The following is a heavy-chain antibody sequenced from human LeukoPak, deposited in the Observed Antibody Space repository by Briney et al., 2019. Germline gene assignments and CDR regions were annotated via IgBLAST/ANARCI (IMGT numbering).Heavy chain of an antibody. CDR3: ARGFGGYYDSSGYYYPLGY. D-gene: IGHD3-22*01. V-gene: IGHV1-8*01. Sequence: ASVKVSCKASGYTFTSYDINWVRQATEQGLEWMGWMNPNSGNTGYAQKFQGRVTMTRNTSISTAYMELSSLRSEDTAVYYCARGFGGYYDSSGYYYPLGYWGQGTLVTVSS. J-gene: IGHJ4*02. CDR2: MNPNSGNT. CDR1: GYTFTSYD.